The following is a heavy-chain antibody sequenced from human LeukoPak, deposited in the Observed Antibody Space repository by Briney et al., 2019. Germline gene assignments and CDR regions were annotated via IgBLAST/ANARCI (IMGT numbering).Heavy chain of an antibody. CDR3: ARDRVDV. V-gene: IGHV3-30-3*01. CDR2: ISYDGSNK. CDR1: GFTFSSYA. J-gene: IGHJ6*04. Sequence: GRSLRLSCAASGFTFSSYAMHWVRQAPGKGLECVAVISYDGSNKYYADSVKGRFTISRDNSKNTLYLQMNSLRAEDTAVYYCARDRVDVWGKGTTVTVSS.